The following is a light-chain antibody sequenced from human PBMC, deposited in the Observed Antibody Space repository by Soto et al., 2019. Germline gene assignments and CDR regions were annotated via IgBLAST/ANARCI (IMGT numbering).Light chain of an antibody. Sequence: DIQMTQSPSTLSASVGDRVTITCRASQSISSWLAWYQQKPGKAPKLLIYDASSLESGVPSRFSGSGSGTEFSLTISSLQPDYFATYSCQHDNLYLWTFGQGT. V-gene: IGKV1-5*01. CDR3: QHDNLYLWT. CDR2: DAS. CDR1: QSISSW. J-gene: IGKJ1*01.